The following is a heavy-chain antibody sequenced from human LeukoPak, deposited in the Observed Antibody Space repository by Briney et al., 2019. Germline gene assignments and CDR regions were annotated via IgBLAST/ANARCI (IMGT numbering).Heavy chain of an antibody. CDR2: IYYSGST. D-gene: IGHD2-15*01. CDR3: AREVVTLYYYYYMDV. J-gene: IGHJ6*03. CDR1: GGSISSSSYY. V-gene: IGHV4-39*02. Sequence: SETLSLTCTVSGGSISSSSYYWGWIRQPPGKGLEWIGSIYYSGSTYYNPSLKSRVTISVDTSKNQFSLKLSSVTAADTAVYYCAREVVTLYYYYYMDVWGKGTTVTVSS.